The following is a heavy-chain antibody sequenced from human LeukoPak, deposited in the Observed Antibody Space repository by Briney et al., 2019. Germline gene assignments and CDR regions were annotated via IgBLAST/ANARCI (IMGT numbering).Heavy chain of an antibody. CDR3: ARQTAMGRSGDY. CDR2: IDPSDSET. V-gene: IGHV5-51*01. J-gene: IGHJ4*02. Sequence: GESLKISCKASGYSFTSYWIGWVRHMPGKGLEWMGIIDPSDSETRYTPSFQGQVTLSVDKSLTTAYLQWNSLKASDTAMYYCARQTAMGRSGDYWGQGTLVTVSS. CDR1: GYSFTSYW. D-gene: IGHD7-27*01.